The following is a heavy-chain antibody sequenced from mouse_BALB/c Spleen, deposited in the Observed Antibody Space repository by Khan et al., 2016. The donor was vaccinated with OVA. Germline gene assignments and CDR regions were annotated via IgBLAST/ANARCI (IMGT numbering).Heavy chain of an antibody. Sequence: VELVESGPGLVVPSQSLSITCTVSGFSLTGYGVNWVRQPPGKGLEWLGMIWGDGSTDYNSALKSRLSISKDNSKSQVFLIMNSLQTDDTAMYYCARAYYGNYREAMDYWGQGTSVTVSS. J-gene: IGHJ4*01. D-gene: IGHD2-10*01. CDR3: ARAYYGNYREAMDY. V-gene: IGHV2-6-7*01. CDR1: GFSLTGYG. CDR2: IWGDGST.